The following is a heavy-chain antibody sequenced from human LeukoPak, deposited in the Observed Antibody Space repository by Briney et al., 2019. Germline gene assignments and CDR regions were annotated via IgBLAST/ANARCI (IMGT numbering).Heavy chain of an antibody. CDR3: ARDPEGSVSYYKGFDY. V-gene: IGHV1-2*02. CDR2: INPSSGGT. D-gene: IGHD3-10*01. Sequence: ASVKVSCKASGYTFSGYYMHWVRQAPGQGLEWLGWINPSSGGTDYAQKFQGRVTMTRDTFISTAYMELSRLRSDDTAVYYCARDPEGSVSYYKGFDYWGQGTLVTVSS. J-gene: IGHJ4*02. CDR1: GYTFSGYY.